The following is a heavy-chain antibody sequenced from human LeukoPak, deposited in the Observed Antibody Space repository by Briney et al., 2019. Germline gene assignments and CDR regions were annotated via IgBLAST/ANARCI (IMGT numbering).Heavy chain of an antibody. J-gene: IGHJ4*02. CDR1: GGSFSSGSYY. V-gene: IGHV4-61*01. CDR2: IYYSGST. CDR3: ASSHRRDGYTPDY. Sequence: SETLSLTCTVSGGSFSSGSYYWSWIRQPPGTGLEWIGYIYYSGSTNYNPSLKSRVTISVDTSKNQFSLKLSSVTAADTAVYYCASSHRRDGYTPDYWGQGTLVTVSS. D-gene: IGHD5-24*01.